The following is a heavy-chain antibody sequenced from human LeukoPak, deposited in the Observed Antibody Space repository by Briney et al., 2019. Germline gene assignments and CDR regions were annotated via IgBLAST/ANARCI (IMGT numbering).Heavy chain of an antibody. CDR3: AHDRAGIGFDP. V-gene: IGHV2-5*01. CDR2: IYWNDDK. CDR1: GFSLTTTGLG. Sequence: SGPTLVNPTQTLTLTCTFSGFSLTTTGLGVTWVRQPPGKALEWLALIYWNDDKYYSPSLKTRLTIAKDTSKNQVVLTMTNMDPVDTATYYCAHDRAGIGFDPWGQGTLVTVSS. J-gene: IGHJ5*02.